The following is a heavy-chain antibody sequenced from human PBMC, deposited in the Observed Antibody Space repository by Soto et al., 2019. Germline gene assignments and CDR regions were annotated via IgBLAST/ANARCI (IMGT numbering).Heavy chain of an antibody. V-gene: IGHV3-23*01. Sequence: GGSLRLSCAASGFTFSSYWMHWVRQAPGKGLEWVSGINGSGGSTYYADSVKGRFTISRDNAKNTLYLQMNSLRAEDTAVYYCAKDRSAARPWYYYGMDVWGQGTTVTVSS. CDR3: AKDRSAARPWYYYGMDV. CDR1: GFTFSSYW. D-gene: IGHD6-6*01. CDR2: INGSGGST. J-gene: IGHJ6*02.